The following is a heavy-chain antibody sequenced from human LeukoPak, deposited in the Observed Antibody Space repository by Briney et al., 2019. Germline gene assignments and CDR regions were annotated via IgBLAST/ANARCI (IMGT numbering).Heavy chain of an antibody. V-gene: IGHV1-69*05. CDR2: IIPIFGTA. J-gene: IGHJ3*02. Sequence: ASVKVSCKASGGTFSSYAISWVRQAPGQGLEWMGGIIPIFGTANYAQKLQGRVTITTDESTSTAYMELSSLRSEDTAVYYCARVVDITGNFAAFDIWGQGTMVTVSS. CDR1: GGTFSSYA. CDR3: ARVVDITGNFAAFDI. D-gene: IGHD1-20*01.